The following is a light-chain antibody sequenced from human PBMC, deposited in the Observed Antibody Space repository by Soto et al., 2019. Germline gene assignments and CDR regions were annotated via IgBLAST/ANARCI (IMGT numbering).Light chain of an antibody. V-gene: IGLV6-57*02. CDR2: EDD. CDR3: QSYDSSNPWV. Sequence: NFMLTQPHSVSESPGKMVTISCTGNSGTIASNYVQWYQQRPGSAPTTVIYEDDQRPSGVPDRFSGSIDSSSNSASLTISGLRTEDEADYYCQSYDSSNPWVFGGGTKLTVL. CDR1: SGTIASNY. J-gene: IGLJ3*02.